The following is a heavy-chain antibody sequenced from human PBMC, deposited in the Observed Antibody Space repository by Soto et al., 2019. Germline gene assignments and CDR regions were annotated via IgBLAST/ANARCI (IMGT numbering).Heavy chain of an antibody. J-gene: IGHJ3*02. CDR3: ARESSGLNDAFDI. Sequence: SVKVSCKAPGGTFSSYAISWVRPAPGQGLEWMGGIIPIFGTANYAQKFQGRVTITADESTSTAYMELSSLRSEDTAVYYCARESSGLNDAFDIWGQGTMVTVSS. V-gene: IGHV1-69*13. D-gene: IGHD6-19*01. CDR1: GGTFSSYA. CDR2: IIPIFGTA.